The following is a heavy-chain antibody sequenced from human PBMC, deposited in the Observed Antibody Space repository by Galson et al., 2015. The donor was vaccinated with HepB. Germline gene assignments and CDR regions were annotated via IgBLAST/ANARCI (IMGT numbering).Heavy chain of an antibody. J-gene: IGHJ6*04. CDR1: GGTYRSYA. CDR2: IIPTFDIV. Sequence: SVKVSCKASGGTYRSYAISWVRQAPGQGLEWMGRIIPTFDIVDYAQTFLGRVTITADESTTTVYMDVSNLKSEDSAVYYCARAKSVVFGSPTPFLYYAMGVWGEGTTGTVSS. V-gene: IGHV1-69*13. D-gene: IGHD2-15*01. CDR3: ARAKSVVFGSPTPFLYYAMGV.